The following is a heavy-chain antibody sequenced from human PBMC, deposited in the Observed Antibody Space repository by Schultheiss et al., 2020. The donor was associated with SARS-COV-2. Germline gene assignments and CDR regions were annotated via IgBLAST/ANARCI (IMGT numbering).Heavy chain of an antibody. J-gene: IGHJ6*03. V-gene: IGHV3-23*01. CDR2: ISGSGGST. CDR3: AKAGRYYYYYYMDV. CDR1: GFTLSSYS. Sequence: GGSLRLSCAASGFTLSSYSMNWVRQAPGKGLEWVSAISGSGGSTYYADSVKGRFTISRDNSKNTLYLQMNSLRAEDTAVYYCAKAGRYYYYYYMDVWGKGTTVTVSS.